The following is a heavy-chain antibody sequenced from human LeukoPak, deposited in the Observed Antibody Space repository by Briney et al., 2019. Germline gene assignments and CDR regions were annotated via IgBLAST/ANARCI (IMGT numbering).Heavy chain of an antibody. D-gene: IGHD5-24*01. CDR1: GGSISSYY. V-gene: IGHV4-59*01. CDR2: ISYSGIN. CDR3: ARDVRRRDGYNYAEV. J-gene: IGHJ4*02. Sequence: SETLSLTCTVSGGSISSYYWSWIRQPPGKGLEWIGCISYSGINNYNPSLKSRVTISVDTSKNHFSLKLTSVTAADTAVYYCARDVRRRDGYNYAEVWGQGTLVTVSS.